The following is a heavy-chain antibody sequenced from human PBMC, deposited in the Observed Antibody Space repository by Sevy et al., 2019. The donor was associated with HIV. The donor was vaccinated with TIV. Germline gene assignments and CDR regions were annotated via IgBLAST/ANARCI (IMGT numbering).Heavy chain of an antibody. CDR3: ASWGLGYCSGGSCYSHVESYYYDGMDV. Sequence: ASVKVSCKASGYTFTGYYMHWVRQAPGQGLEWMGRINPNSGGTNYAQKFQGRVTMTRDTSISTAYMERSRLRSDDTAVYYCASWGLGYCSGGSCYSHVESYYYDGMDVWGQGTTVTVSS. J-gene: IGHJ6*02. CDR1: GYTFTGYY. D-gene: IGHD2-15*01. CDR2: INPNSGGT. V-gene: IGHV1-2*06.